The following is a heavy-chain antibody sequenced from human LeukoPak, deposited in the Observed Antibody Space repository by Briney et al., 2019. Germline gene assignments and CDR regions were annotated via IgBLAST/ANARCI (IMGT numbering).Heavy chain of an antibody. Sequence: ASVKVSCKASGYTFSDYYMHWVRQAPGQGPEWMGWINPNSGGTNYAQKFQGRVTMTRDTSISTAYMELSRLRSDDTAVYYCARERNVDTAMAQFDPWGQGTLVTVSS. CDR3: ARERNVDTAMAQFDP. CDR1: GYTFSDYY. V-gene: IGHV1-2*02. D-gene: IGHD5-18*01. CDR2: INPNSGGT. J-gene: IGHJ5*02.